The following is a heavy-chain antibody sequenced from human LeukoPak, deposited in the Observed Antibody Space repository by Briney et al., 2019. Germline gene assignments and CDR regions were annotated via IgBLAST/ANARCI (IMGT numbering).Heavy chain of an antibody. V-gene: IGHV4-59*08. J-gene: IGHJ3*02. CDR2: IYYTGGET. CDR3: ARQAAATAAFDI. Sequence: SETLSLTCTVSGGSINSYYWSWIRQPPGKGLEWIGYIYYTGGETNYNPSLKSRLTISVDTSKNQFSLMLTSVTAADTAIYYCARQAAATAAFDIWAQGTMVTVSS. D-gene: IGHD5-18*01. CDR1: GGSINSYY.